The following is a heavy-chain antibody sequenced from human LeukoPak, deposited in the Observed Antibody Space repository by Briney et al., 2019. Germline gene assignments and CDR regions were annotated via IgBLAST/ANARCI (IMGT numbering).Heavy chain of an antibody. CDR1: GGSISSYY. CDR3: ARERTSWYAAFDI. J-gene: IGHJ3*02. CDR2: MYYSGSGST. D-gene: IGHD6-13*01. V-gene: IGHV4-59*01. Sequence: SETLSLTCTVSGGSISSYYWSWIRQPPGKGLEWIGYMYYSGSGSTNYNPSLKSRVTISVDTSRNQLSLKLSSVTAADTAVYYCARERTSWYAAFDIWGQGTMVTASS.